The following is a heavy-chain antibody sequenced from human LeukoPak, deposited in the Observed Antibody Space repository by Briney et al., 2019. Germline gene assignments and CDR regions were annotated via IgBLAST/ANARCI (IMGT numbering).Heavy chain of an antibody. CDR3: AKDYDSSGWAAFDI. V-gene: IGHV3-30*18. CDR1: GFTFNSFG. D-gene: IGHD3-22*01. Sequence: RAHRLSCAASGFTFNSFGMHWVRQAPGKGLEWVAVISYDGSNKYFADSVKGLFTISRDNSKNTLYLQMNSLRAEDTAVYYCAKDYDSSGWAAFDIWGQGTMVTVSS. J-gene: IGHJ3*02. CDR2: ISYDGSNK.